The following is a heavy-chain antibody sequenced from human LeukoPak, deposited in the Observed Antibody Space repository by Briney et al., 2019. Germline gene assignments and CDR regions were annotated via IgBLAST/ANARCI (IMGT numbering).Heavy chain of an antibody. V-gene: IGHV3-7*05. D-gene: IGHD3/OR15-3a*01. CDR3: AKVGWTKTPHSHGAFDI. J-gene: IGHJ3*02. Sequence: PGGSLRLSCEASGFTFRIYWMSWVRQATGKGLEWVANIKHDGSEKYYVDSVKGRFTISRDNAKNSLYLQMNSLRAEDTAVYYCAKVGWTKTPHSHGAFDIWGQGTMVTVSS. CDR2: IKHDGSEK. CDR1: GFTFRIYW.